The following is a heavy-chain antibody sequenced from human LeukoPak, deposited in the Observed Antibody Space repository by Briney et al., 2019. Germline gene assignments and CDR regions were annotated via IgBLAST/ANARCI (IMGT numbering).Heavy chain of an antibody. J-gene: IGHJ5*02. CDR2: ISSSSTYT. D-gene: IGHD5-18*01. CDR3: ARNRVMVTSWFDP. V-gene: IGHV3-11*06. Sequence: GGSLRLSCAASGFTFSDYFMSWLRAAPGKGVEWVSYISSSSTYTNYADSVKGRFTISRDNAKNSLYLQMNSLRAEDTAVYYCARNRVMVTSWFDPWGQGTLVTVSS. CDR1: GFTFSDYF.